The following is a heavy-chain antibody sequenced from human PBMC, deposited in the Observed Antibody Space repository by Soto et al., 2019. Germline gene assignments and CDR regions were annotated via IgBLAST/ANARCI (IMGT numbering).Heavy chain of an antibody. J-gene: IGHJ5*02. V-gene: IGHV4-34*01. CDR1: VGSFSGYY. CDR3: ARDRYSWWLVGWFDP. D-gene: IGHD6-19*01. Sequence: QEQLQQWGAGLLKPSETLSLTCAVYVGSFSGYYWSWIRQSPGKRLEWIGEINHSGTTNYNPSLKSRVTISVETSKNQFSLKLTSVTAADTAVYYCARDRYSWWLVGWFDPWGQGTLVTVSS. CDR2: INHSGTT.